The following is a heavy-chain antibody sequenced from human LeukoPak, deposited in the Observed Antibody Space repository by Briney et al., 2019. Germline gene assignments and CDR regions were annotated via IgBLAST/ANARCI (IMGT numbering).Heavy chain of an antibody. CDR1: GYSFTSYW. Sequence: GESLKISCKGSGYSFTSYWIGWVRQMPGKGLEWMGIIYPGDSDTRYSPSFQGQVTISADKSISTAYLQWSSLKASDTAMYYCAILGYSSGWYGIFDYWGQGTLVTVSS. V-gene: IGHV5-51*01. J-gene: IGHJ4*02. D-gene: IGHD6-13*01. CDR2: IYPGDSDT. CDR3: AILGYSSGWYGIFDY.